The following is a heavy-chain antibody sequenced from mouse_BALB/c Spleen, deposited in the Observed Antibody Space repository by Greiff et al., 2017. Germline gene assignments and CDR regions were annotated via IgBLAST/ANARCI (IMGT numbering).Heavy chain of an antibody. D-gene: IGHD2-2*01. Sequence: VQLQQSGAELMKPGASVKISCKATGYTFSSYWIEWVKQRPGHGLEWIGEILPGSGSTNYNEKFKGKATFTADTSSNTAYMQLSSLTSEDSAVYYCARGAMDGYDSFDYWGQGTTLTVSS. CDR3: ARGAMDGYDSFDY. CDR2: ILPGSGST. V-gene: IGHV1-9*01. CDR1: GYTFSSYW. J-gene: IGHJ2*01.